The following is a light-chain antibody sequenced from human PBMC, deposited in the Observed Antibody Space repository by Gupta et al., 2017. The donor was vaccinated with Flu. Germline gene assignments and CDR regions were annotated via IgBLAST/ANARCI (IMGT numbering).Light chain of an antibody. CDR1: QSVSRW. CDR3: QQQSSYPWT. V-gene: IGKV1-5*03. Sequence: PYTLSASVGDTVTITCRASQSVSRWLARHQQNPGKAPNLLIHKSSRVHRGVPSRFNGSGSGRDFTLTISSRQREDFAIYHCQQQSSYPWTFGEGTKVEIK. CDR2: KSS. J-gene: IGKJ1*01.